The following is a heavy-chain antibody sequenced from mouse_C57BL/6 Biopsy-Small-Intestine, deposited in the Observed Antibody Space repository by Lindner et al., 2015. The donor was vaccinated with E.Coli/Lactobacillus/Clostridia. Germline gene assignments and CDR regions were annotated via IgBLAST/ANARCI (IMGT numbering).Heavy chain of an antibody. V-gene: IGHV1-53*01. Sequence: SVKVSCKASGGTFSSYAISWVRQVPGQGLEWMGRIIPTFGTVDYAEKFRAGVTITADESTNTAYMELSSLKSEDTAVYYCARKIIYGSGSHPLWGQGTTVTVSS. CDR1: GGTFSSYA. J-gene: IGHJ1*01. CDR2: IIPTFGTV. CDR3: ARKIIYGSGSHPL. D-gene: IGHD2-2*01.